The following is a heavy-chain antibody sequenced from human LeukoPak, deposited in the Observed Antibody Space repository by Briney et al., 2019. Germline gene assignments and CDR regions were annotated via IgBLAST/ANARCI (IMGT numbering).Heavy chain of an antibody. D-gene: IGHD2-2*01. J-gene: IGHJ6*02. CDR3: ARDKYCSSTSCSYRYYYYYYGMDV. V-gene: IGHV3-21*01. Sequence: GGSLRLSRAASGFTFSSYSMNWVRQAPGKGLEWVSSISSSSSYIYYADSVKGRFTISRDNAKNSLYLQMNSLRAEDTAVYYCARDKYCSSTSCSYRYYYYYYGMDVWGQGTTVTVSS. CDR2: ISSSSSYI. CDR1: GFTFSSYS.